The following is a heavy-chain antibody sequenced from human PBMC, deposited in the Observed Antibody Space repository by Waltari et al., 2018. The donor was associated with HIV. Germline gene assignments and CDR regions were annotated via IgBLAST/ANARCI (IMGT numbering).Heavy chain of an antibody. CDR1: GGSISSSNYY. J-gene: IGHJ6*02. CDR3: ARHRYYDYWSGNPGGMDV. D-gene: IGHD3-3*01. Sequence: QLQLQESGPGLVKPSETLSLTCTVSGGSISSSNYYWGWIRQPPGKGLEWIGSIYYTGSTYYNPSLKSRITISVDTSKNQFSLKLNSVTAADTAVYYCARHRYYDYWSGNPGGMDVWGQGTTVTVSS. V-gene: IGHV4-39*01. CDR2: IYYTGST.